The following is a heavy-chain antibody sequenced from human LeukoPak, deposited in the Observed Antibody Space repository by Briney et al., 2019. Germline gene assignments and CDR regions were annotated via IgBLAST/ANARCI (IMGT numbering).Heavy chain of an antibody. J-gene: IGHJ5*02. CDR3: ATHVASNCSSTSCYAANWFDP. V-gene: IGHV4-4*07. CDR1: GGSISSYY. Sequence: SETLSLTCTVSGGSISSYYWSWIRQPAGKGLEWIGRIYTSGSTNYNPSLKSRVTISVDTSKNQFSLKLSSVTAADTAVYYCATHVASNCSSTSCYAANWFDPWGQGTLVTVSS. CDR2: IYTSGST. D-gene: IGHD2-2*01.